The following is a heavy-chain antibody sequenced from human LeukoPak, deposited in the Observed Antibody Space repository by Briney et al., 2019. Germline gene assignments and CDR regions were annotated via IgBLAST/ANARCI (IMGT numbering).Heavy chain of an antibody. CDR2: IYYSGST. CDR3: AREVAVAGHFDY. D-gene: IGHD6-19*01. V-gene: IGHV4-61*01. Sequence: ASETLSLTCTVSGGSISSRSFYWSWIRQPPGKGLEWIGYIYYSGSTNYNPSLKSRVTISVDTSKNQFSLKLSSVTAADTAVYYCAREVAVAGHFDYWGQGTLVTVSS. CDR1: GGSISSRSFY. J-gene: IGHJ4*02.